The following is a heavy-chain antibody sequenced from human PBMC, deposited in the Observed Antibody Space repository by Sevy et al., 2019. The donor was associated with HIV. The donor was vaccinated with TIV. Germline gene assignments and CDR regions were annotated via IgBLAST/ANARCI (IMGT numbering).Heavy chain of an antibody. CDR1: RFSFNGYG. CDR3: ARGTPAFCTGGVCFNWFDP. CDR2: IRYDGSNK. D-gene: IGHD2-8*02. V-gene: IGHV3-30*02. J-gene: IGHJ5*02. Sequence: GGSLRLSCVASRFSFNGYGMHWVRQAPGKGLEWVAFIRYDGSNKYYADSVKGRFTISRDDSKNTLYLQMNSLRAEDTALYYCARGTPAFCTGGVCFNWFDPWGQGTLVTVSS.